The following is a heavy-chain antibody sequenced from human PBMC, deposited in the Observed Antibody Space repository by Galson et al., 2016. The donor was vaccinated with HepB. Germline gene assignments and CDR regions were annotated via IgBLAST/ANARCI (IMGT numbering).Heavy chain of an antibody. CDR3: ARENYGGYVPVAYFDY. CDR2: ITAGNGNT. J-gene: IGHJ4*02. V-gene: IGHV1-3*01. Sequence: SLKVSCKASAYMFISYPLHWVRPSPGQRLEWMGWITAGNGNTKYAQTVQDRVTITRDTSATTAYMELHSRRSEYTAVYFCARENYGGYVPVAYFDYWGQGTLVTCSS. D-gene: IGHD5-12*01. CDR1: AYMFISYP.